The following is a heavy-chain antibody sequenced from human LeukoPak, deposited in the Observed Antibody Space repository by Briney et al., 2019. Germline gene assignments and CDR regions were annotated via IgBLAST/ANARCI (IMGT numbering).Heavy chain of an antibody. V-gene: IGHV1-69*13. CDR1: GGTFSSYA. J-gene: IGHJ4*02. CDR2: IIPIFGTA. CDR3: ARGTVGIVGATAFNYFDY. D-gene: IGHD1-26*01. Sequence: GASVKVSCKASGGTFSSYAISWVRQAPGRGLEWMGGIIPIFGTANYAQKFQGRVTITADESTSTAYMELSSLRSEDTAVYYCARGTVGIVGATAFNYFDYWGQGTLVTVSS.